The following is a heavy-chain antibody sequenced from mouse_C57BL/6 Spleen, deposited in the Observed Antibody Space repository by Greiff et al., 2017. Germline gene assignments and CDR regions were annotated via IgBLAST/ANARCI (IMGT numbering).Heavy chain of an antibody. J-gene: IGHJ4*01. CDR3: YSRGGSSMDY. D-gene: IGHD1-1*01. CDR1: GYTFTSYW. V-gene: IGHV1-69*01. CDR2: IDPSDSYT. Sequence: VQLQQPGAELVMPGASVKLSCKASGYTFTSYWMHWVKQTPGQGLEWIGEIDPSDSYTNYNQKFEGKSTLTVNKSSSTAYMQLSSLTSEDSAVYYCYSRGGSSMDYWGQGTSVTVSS.